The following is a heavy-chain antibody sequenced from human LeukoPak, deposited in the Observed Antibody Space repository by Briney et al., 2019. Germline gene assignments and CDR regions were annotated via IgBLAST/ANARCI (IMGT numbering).Heavy chain of an antibody. V-gene: IGHV3-30*18. Sequence: GGSLRLSCAASGFTFSSYGMHWVRQAPGKGLEWVAVISYDGSNKYYADSVKGRFTISRDNSKNTLYLQMNSLRAEDTAVYYCAKDSSAYYLDYWGQGTLVTVSS. CDR2: ISYDGSNK. CDR3: AKDSSAYYLDY. CDR1: GFTFSSYG. D-gene: IGHD6-19*01. J-gene: IGHJ4*02.